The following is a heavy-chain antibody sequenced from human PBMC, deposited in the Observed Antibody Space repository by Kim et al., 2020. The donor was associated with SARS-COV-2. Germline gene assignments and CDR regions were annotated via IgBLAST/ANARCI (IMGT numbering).Heavy chain of an antibody. CDR3: ARLRTNHRYFRYCSSTSCPDNFDY. J-gene: IGHJ4*02. V-gene: IGHV7-4-1*02. D-gene: IGHD2-2*01. CDR1: GYTFTSYA. Sequence: ASVKVSCKASGYTFTSYAMNWVRQAPGQGLEWMGWINTNTGNPTYAQGFTGRFVFSLDTSVSTAYLQISSLKAEDTAVYYCARLRTNHRYFRYCSSTSCPDNFDYWGQGTLVTVSS. CDR2: INTNTGNP.